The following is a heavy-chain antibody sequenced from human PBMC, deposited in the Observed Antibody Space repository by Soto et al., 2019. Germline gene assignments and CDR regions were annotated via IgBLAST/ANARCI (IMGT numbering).Heavy chain of an antibody. D-gene: IGHD2-8*01. CDR3: ARVRGAICTNSVCYTSGFAY. Sequence: QIQVVQSGPEVKKPGASVKVSCKTSGYTFANYGITWVRQAPGQGLEWMGRINGYNGHTDYEQSFQGRLTMTVETSTSTAYLDLRSLTSDDTAVYYCARVRGAICTNSVCYTSGFAYWGQGTLVTVSS. CDR2: INGYNGHT. J-gene: IGHJ4*02. CDR1: GYTFANYG. V-gene: IGHV1-18*01.